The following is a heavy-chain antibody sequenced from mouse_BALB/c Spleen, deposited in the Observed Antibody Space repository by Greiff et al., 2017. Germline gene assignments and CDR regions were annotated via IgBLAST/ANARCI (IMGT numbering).Heavy chain of an antibody. D-gene: IGHD1-1*01. CDR1: GYTFTSYW. J-gene: IGHJ3*01. CDR2: IYPGDGDT. V-gene: IGHV1-87*01. CDR3: ARDDYYGSSYGGFAY. Sequence: VQLQQSGAELARPGASVKLSCKDSGYTFTSYWMQWVKQRPGQGLEWIGAIYPGDGDTRYTQKFKGKATLTADKSSSTAYMQLSSLASEDSAVYYCARDDYYGSSYGGFAYWGQGTLVTVSA.